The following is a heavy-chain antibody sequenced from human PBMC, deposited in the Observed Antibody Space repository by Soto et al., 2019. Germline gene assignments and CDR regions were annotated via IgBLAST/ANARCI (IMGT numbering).Heavy chain of an antibody. D-gene: IGHD6-19*01. CDR1: GFTFSSHA. V-gene: IGHV3-23*01. J-gene: IGHJ4*02. CDR3: AKRGYSSGWYADY. Sequence: GGSLRLSCVTSGFTFSSHAMIWVRQAPGKGLDWVSSISVSGDYTYYVDSVKGRFTISRDNSKNTLFLQMNSLRAEDTAVYYCAKRGYSSGWYADYWGQGTPVTVSS. CDR2: ISVSGDYT.